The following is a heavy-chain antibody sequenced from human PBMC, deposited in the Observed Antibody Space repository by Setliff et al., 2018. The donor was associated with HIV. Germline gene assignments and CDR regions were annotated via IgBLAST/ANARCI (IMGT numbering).Heavy chain of an antibody. D-gene: IGHD3-3*01. CDR1: GGSFTSYY. V-gene: IGHV4-34*01. Sequence: SETLSLTCTVYGGSFTSYYWTWIRQAPGKDLEWIGEINHNGGTNYNPSLKSRVTISVDRSRNQFFLRLTSVTAADTAVYYCARGSYRGSGFFVRYFDFWGQGSLVTVSS. J-gene: IGHJ4*02. CDR2: INHNGGT. CDR3: ARGSYRGSGFFVRYFDF.